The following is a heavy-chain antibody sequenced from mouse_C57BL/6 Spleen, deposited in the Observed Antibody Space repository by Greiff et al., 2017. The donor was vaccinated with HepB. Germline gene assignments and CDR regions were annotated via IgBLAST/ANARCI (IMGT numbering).Heavy chain of an antibody. V-gene: IGHV5-17*01. Sequence: EVMLVESGGGLVKPGGSLKLSCAASGFTFSDYGMHWVRQAPEKGLEWVAYISSGSSTIYYADTVKGRFTISRDNAKNTLFLQMTSLRSEDTAMYYCAITYYYGSSYNWYFDVWGTGTTVTVSS. CDR3: AITYYYGSSYNWYFDV. D-gene: IGHD1-1*01. CDR2: ISSGSSTI. J-gene: IGHJ1*03. CDR1: GFTFSDYG.